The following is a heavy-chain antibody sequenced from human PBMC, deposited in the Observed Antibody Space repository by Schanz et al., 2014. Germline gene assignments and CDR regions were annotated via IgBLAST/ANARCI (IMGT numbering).Heavy chain of an antibody. J-gene: IGHJ6*02. CDR2: TRNKANSYIT. D-gene: IGHD2-2*01. Sequence: EVQLVESGGGLVQPGGSLRVSCAASGFTLSDHYMAWVRQAPGKGLEWVGRTRNKANSYITEYAASVRGRFTISRDDSKNSLYLQMNSLKTEDTAVYYCARDLGFCTSTTCYYYYYAMDVWGQGTTVTVSS. V-gene: IGHV3-72*01. CDR1: GFTLSDHY. CDR3: ARDLGFCTSTTCYYYYYAMDV.